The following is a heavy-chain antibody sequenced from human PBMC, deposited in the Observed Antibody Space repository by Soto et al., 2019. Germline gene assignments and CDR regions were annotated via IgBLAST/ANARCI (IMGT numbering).Heavy chain of an antibody. D-gene: IGHD2-15*01. CDR2: ISGSGGST. Sequence: SLRVSCAASGFTFSSYAMSWVRQAPGKGLEWVSAISGSGGSTYYADSVKGRFTISRDNSKNTLYLQMNSLRAEDTAVYYCAKVAHSWYYYGMDVWGQGTTVTVSS. CDR3: AKVAHSWYYYGMDV. J-gene: IGHJ6*02. V-gene: IGHV3-23*01. CDR1: GFTFSSYA.